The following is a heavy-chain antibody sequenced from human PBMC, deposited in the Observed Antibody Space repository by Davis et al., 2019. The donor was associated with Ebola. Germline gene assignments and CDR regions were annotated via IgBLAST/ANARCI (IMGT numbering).Heavy chain of an antibody. CDR2: ISSICSYI. J-gene: IGHJ6*02. V-gene: IGHV3-21*01. Sequence: GESLKISCAASGFTFSSYSMNWVRQAPGKGLEWVSSISSICSYIYSADSVKCRFTISIDNAKNALYLQMNSLRAEDTTVYYCAREGGDFYYYYGMDVWGQGTTVTVSS. CDR1: GFTFSSYS. D-gene: IGHD4-17*01. CDR3: AREGGDFYYYYGMDV.